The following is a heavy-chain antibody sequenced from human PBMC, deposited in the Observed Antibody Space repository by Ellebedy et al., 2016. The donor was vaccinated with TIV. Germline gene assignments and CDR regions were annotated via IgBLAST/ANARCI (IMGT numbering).Heavy chain of an antibody. D-gene: IGHD4-17*01. CDR3: ATGYGDYGMDV. V-gene: IGHV1-46*01. CDR2: INPSGGST. J-gene: IGHJ6*02. CDR1: GYTFTSYY. Sequence: ASVKVSCEASGYTFTSYYMHWVRQAPGQGLEWMGIINPSGGSTSYAQKFQGRVTMTRDTSTSTVYMELSSLRSEDTAVYYCATGYGDYGMDVWGQGTTVTVSS.